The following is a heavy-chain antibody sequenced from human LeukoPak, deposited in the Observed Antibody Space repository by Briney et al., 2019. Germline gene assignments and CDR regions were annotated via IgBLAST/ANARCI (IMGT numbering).Heavy chain of an antibody. CDR2: IWYDGSNK. CDR3: ATRYCTISACRASSHHCFDN. J-gene: IGHJ6*04. V-gene: IGHV3-33*03. CDR1: GFTFSSYG. D-gene: IGHD2-8*01. Sequence: GGSLRLSCAASGFTFSSYGMHWVRQAPGKGLEWVAVIWYDGSNKYYADSVKGRFTISRDNAKNSLYLQLNNLRVDDTAVYHCATRYCTISACRASSHHCFDNWGKGTTVTVSS.